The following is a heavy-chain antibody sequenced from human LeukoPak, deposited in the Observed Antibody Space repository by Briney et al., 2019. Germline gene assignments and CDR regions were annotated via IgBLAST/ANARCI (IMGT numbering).Heavy chain of an antibody. J-gene: IGHJ3*02. CDR2: ICPGDSDT. D-gene: IGHD3-3*01. CDR1: GYSFTSYC. CDR3: ARPLRFLNAFDI. Sequence: GESLKISCKTSGYSFTSYCIGWVRQMSGRGLEWMGIICPGDSDTRYSPSFQGQVTISADKSLRTAYLQWSSLNASDTAMYYCARPLRFLNAFDIRGQGTMVTVSS. V-gene: IGHV5-51*01.